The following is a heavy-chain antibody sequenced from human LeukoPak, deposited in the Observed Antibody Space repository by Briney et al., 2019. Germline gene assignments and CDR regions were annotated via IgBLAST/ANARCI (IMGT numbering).Heavy chain of an antibody. D-gene: IGHD3-22*01. CDR3: ARAGGYYYGYFDY. V-gene: IGHV1-69*04. J-gene: IGHJ4*02. CDR1: GGTFGSSS. Sequence: SVKVSCKASGGTFGSSSISWVRQAPGQGLEWMGRIIPILGIANYAQKSQGRVTITADKSTSTAYMELSSLRSEDTAVYYCARAGGYYYGYFDYWGQGTLVTVSS. CDR2: IIPILGIA.